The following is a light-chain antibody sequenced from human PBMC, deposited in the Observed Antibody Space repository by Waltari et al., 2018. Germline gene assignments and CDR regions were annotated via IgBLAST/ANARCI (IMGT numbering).Light chain of an antibody. CDR2: DVT. CDR3: LSYSGGSTLRV. CDR1: SSDVGGYNY. Sequence: QSALTQPASVSGSPGQSITISCTGTSSDVGGYNYVSWYQQHPGKAPRLSIFDVTKRPSGVSDRVPGSKSGNTASLTISGLQAEDETDYYCLSYSGGSTLRVFGPGTRVTV. V-gene: IGLV2-14*03. J-gene: IGLJ1*01.